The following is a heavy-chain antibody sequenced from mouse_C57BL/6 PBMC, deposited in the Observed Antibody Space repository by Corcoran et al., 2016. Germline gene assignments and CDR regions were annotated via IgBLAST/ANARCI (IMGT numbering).Heavy chain of an antibody. Sequence: QIQLVQSGPELKKPGETVKISCKASGYTFTTYGMSWMEQAPGKGLKWMGWMNIYSGVPTYADDFKGRFALSLETSASTAYLEINNLKSEDTATYFCARDSNWYFDVWGIGTTVTVSS. J-gene: IGHJ1*03. CDR2: MNIYSGVP. V-gene: IGHV9-3*01. D-gene: IGHD2-5*01. CDR3: ARDSNWYFDV. CDR1: GYTFTTYG.